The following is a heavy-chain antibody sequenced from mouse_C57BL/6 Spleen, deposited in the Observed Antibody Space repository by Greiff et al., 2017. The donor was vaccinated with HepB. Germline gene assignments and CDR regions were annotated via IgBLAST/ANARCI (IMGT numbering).Heavy chain of an antibody. D-gene: IGHD1-1*01. CDR1: GFNIKDDY. J-gene: IGHJ2*01. V-gene: IGHV14-4*01. Sequence: VQLKESGAELVRPGASVKLSCTASGFNIKDDYMHWVKQRPEQGLEWIGWIDPENGDTEYASKFQGKATITADTSSNTAYLQLSSLTSEDTAVYYCTPRITTVVALDYWGQGTTLTVSS. CDR2: IDPENGDT. CDR3: TPRITTVVALDY.